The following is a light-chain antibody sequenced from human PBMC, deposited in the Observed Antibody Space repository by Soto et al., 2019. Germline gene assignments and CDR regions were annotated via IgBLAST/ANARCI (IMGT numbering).Light chain of an antibody. CDR3: MQSLQTLYT. CDR1: QSLLKSGGYNY. J-gene: IGKJ2*01. Sequence: EIVMTQSPLSLSVTPGGPASISCRSNQSLLKSGGYNYLDWYLQKPGQSPQVVIYMGAGRAPGVPDRFSGRGSGTSFTLEISRVEAEDVGIYYCMQSLQTLYTFGQGTKLEIK. CDR2: MGA. V-gene: IGKV2-28*01.